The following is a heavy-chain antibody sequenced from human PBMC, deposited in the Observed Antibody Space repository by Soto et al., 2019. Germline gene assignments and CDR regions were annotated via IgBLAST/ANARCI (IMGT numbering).Heavy chain of an antibody. D-gene: IGHD3-3*01. Sequence: GGSLRLSCAASEFTFDKYYMTWVRQAPGKGPEWVANIKPDGSEQYYVDSVKGRFTISRDNANNSLYLQMNSLGAEDTAVYYCVKGYEGAFAYWGQGTQVTVSS. CDR2: IKPDGSEQ. V-gene: IGHV3-7*01. J-gene: IGHJ4*02. CDR3: VKGYEGAFAY. CDR1: EFTFDKYY.